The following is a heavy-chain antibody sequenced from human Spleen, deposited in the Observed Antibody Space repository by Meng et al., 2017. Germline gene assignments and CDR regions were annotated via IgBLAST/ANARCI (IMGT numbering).Heavy chain of an antibody. V-gene: IGHV3-21*01. Sequence: GESLKISCAASGFTFSNAWMSWIRQAPGKGLEWVSSISSLSNYIYYADSVKGRFTISRDNAKNSLYLQMSSLRAEDTAVYYCARDDGDSPFDHWGQGTLVTVSS. CDR3: ARDDGDSPFDH. CDR1: GFTFSNAW. D-gene: IGHD4-17*01. J-gene: IGHJ4*02. CDR2: ISSLSNYI.